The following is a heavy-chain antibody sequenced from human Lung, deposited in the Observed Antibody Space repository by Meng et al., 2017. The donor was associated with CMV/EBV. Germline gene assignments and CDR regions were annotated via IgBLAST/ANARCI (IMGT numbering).Heavy chain of an antibody. CDR2: NYSGGST. D-gene: IGHD3-3*01. CDR3: ARSIFGAPGGV. CDR1: GFTVSSNY. Sequence: GGSLRLSCAASGFTVSSNYMSWVRQAPGKGLEWVSVNYSGGSTYYADSVKGRFTISRDNSKNTLYLQMNSLRAEDTAVYYCARSIFGAPGGVWGQGTTVTVSS. V-gene: IGHV3-53*01. J-gene: IGHJ6*02.